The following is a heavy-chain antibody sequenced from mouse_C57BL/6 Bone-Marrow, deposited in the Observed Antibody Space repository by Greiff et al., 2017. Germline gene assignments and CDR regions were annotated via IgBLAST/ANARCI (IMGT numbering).Heavy chain of an antibody. V-gene: IGHV1-81*01. J-gene: IGHJ2*01. D-gene: IGHD1-1*01. CDR3: ARRYGSSYGY. Sequence: QVQLQQPGAELVRPGSSVKLSCKASGYTFTSYWMDWVKQRPGQGLEWIGEIYPRSGNTYYNEKFKGKATLTADKSSSTAYMELRSLTSEDSAVYCWARRYGSSYGYWGQGTTLTVSS. CDR2: IYPRSGNT. CDR1: GYTFTSYW.